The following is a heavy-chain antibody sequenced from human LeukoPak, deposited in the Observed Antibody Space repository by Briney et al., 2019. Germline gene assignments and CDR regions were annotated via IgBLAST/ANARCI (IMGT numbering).Heavy chain of an antibody. CDR1: GYTLTELS. V-gene: IGHV1-24*01. CDR3: ATARGILDYYGMDV. D-gene: IGHD3-16*01. J-gene: IGHJ6*02. Sequence: ASVKVSCKVSGYTLTELSMHWVRQAPGKGLXXXXXFDPEDGETIYAQKFQGRVTMTEDTSTDTAYMGLSSLRSEDTAVYYCATARGILDYYGMDVWGQGTTVTVSS. CDR2: FDPEDGET.